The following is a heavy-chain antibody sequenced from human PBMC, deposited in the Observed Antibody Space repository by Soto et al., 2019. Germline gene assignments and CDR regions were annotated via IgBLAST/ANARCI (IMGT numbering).Heavy chain of an antibody. Sequence: GGSLRLSCAASGFTFSNHGMHWVRQAPGKGLECVALISYDGSNKYYADSVKGRFTISRDNSKTTLYLQMNSLRAEDTAVYYCAKDGYSSGWYENYFDYWGQGTLVTVSS. V-gene: IGHV3-30*18. J-gene: IGHJ4*02. CDR3: AKDGYSSGWYENYFDY. CDR1: GFTFSNHG. CDR2: ISYDGSNK. D-gene: IGHD6-19*01.